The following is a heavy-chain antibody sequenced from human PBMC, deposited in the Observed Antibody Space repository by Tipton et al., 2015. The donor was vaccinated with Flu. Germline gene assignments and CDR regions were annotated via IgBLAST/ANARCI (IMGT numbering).Heavy chain of an antibody. J-gene: IGHJ4*02. CDR3: ARGIVGATLFGY. D-gene: IGHD1-26*01. CDR1: GGSISSYY. CDR2: IYYSGST. Sequence: TLSLTCTVSGGSISSYYWSWIRQPPGKGLEWIGYIYYSGSTNYNPSLKSRVTISVDTSKNQFSLKLSSVTAADKAVYYCARGIVGATLFGYWGQGTLVPVSS. V-gene: IGHV4-59*01.